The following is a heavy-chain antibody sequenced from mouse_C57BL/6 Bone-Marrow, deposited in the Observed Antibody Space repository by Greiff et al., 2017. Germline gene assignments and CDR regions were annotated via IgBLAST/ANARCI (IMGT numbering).Heavy chain of an antibody. J-gene: IGHJ3*01. Sequence: EVQVVESGGGLVQPGGSMKLSCVASGFTFSNYWMNWVRQSPEKGLEWVAQIRLKSDNYATHYAESVKGRFTISRDDSKSSVYLQMNNLRAEDTGIYYCTGDYGSSFTAGFAYWGQGTLVTVSA. CDR1: GFTFSNYW. CDR3: TGDYGSSFTAGFAY. D-gene: IGHD1-1*01. CDR2: IRLKSDNYAT. V-gene: IGHV6-3*01.